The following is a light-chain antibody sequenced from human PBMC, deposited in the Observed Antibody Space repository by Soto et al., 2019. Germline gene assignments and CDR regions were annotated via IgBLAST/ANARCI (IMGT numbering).Light chain of an antibody. CDR2: DAS. J-gene: IGKJ4*01. CDR1: QSVSSY. CDR3: QQRTNWPLT. Sequence: EIVMTQSPATLSVSPGERATLSCRASQSVSSYLAWYQQKPGQAPRLLMYDASNRATGIPARFSGSGSGTDFTLTISSLEPEDFAVYYCQQRTNWPLTFGGGTKVDIK. V-gene: IGKV3-11*01.